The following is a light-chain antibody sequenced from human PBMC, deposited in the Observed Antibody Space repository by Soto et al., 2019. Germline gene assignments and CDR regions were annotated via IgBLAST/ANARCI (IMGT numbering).Light chain of an antibody. CDR1: QGISSA. V-gene: IGKV1-13*02. J-gene: IGKJ5*01. Sequence: AIQLIQSPSSLSATVGDRVTITCRASQGISSALAWYQQKPGKAPKLLIYDASSLESGVPSRFSGSGSGTDFTLTISSLQPEDFATYYCQQFNSYPFTFGQGTRLEIK. CDR2: DAS. CDR3: QQFNSYPFT.